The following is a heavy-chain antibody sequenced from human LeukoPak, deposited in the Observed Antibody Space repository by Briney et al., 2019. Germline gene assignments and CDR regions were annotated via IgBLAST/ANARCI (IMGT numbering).Heavy chain of an antibody. CDR2: ISYDGSNK. J-gene: IGHJ4*02. D-gene: IGHD3-22*01. CDR1: GFTLSYYG. CDR3: ARDKAYKIVVADVDY. V-gene: IGHV3-30*03. Sequence: GGSLRLSCVASGFTLSYYGMHWVRQAPGKGLEWVAVISYDGSNKYYADSVKGRFTIFRDNSKNTLYLQMNSLRAEDTAVYYCARDKAYKIVVADVDYWGQGTLVTVSS.